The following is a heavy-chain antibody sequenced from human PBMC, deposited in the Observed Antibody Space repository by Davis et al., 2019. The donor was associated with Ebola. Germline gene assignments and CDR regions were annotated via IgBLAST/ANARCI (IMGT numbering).Heavy chain of an antibody. Sequence: GSLKISCAASGFTFSTYAMHWVRQAPGKGLEYVSAISSNGGSTYYANSVKGRFTISRDNSKNTLYLQMGRLRAEDMAVYYCARDRYSSSWSPYYYYGMDVWGQGTTVTVSS. CDR2: ISSNGGST. V-gene: IGHV3-64*01. CDR3: ARDRYSSSWSPYYYYGMDV. CDR1: GFTFSTYA. J-gene: IGHJ6*02. D-gene: IGHD6-13*01.